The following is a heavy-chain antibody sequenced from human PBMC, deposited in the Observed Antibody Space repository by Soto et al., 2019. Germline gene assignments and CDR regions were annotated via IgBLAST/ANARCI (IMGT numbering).Heavy chain of an antibody. CDR2: IYYSGST. V-gene: IGHV4-39*01. CDR1: GGSISSSSYY. Sequence: QLQLQESGPGLVKPSETLSLTCTVSGGSISSSSYYWGWIRQPPGKGLEWIGSIYYSGSTYYNPSLKSRATLYVDTSKNYASPKLSSVPAADPAVYSWASAVGGGPLATWRQGPLVTVSS. J-gene: IGHJ5*02. CDR3: ASAVGGGPLAT. D-gene: IGHD3-16*01.